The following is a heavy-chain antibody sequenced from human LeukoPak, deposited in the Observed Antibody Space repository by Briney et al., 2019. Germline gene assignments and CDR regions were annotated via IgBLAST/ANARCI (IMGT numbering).Heavy chain of an antibody. D-gene: IGHD2-15*01. J-gene: IGHJ4*02. Sequence: GGSLRLSCVTSGFTFSIYSMNWVRQAPGKGLEWVSCISKNSIYIDYGGSVKGRFTISRDNAKNSLYLQMNSLRAEDTAVYYCASSCCSGANCYAFDYWGQGTLVTVSS. V-gene: IGHV3-21*04. CDR1: GFTFSIYS. CDR2: ISKNSIYI. CDR3: ASSCCSGANCYAFDY.